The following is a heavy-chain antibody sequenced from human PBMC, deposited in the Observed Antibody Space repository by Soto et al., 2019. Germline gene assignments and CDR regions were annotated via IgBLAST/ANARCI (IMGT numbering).Heavy chain of an antibody. CDR1: GYTFTSYD. CDR3: ARFGITLEYYYYYYMDV. J-gene: IGHJ6*03. D-gene: IGHD3-10*01. CDR2: MNPNSGNT. Sequence: VASVKVSCKASGYTFTSYDINWVRQATGQGLEWMGWMNPNSGNTGYAQKFQGRVTMTRNTSISTAYMELSSLRSEDTAVYYCARFGITLEYYYYYYMDVWGKGTTVTVSS. V-gene: IGHV1-8*01.